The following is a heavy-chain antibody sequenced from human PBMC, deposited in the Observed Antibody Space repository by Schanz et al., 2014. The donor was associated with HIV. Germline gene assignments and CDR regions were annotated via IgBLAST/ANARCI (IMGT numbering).Heavy chain of an antibody. CDR3: ARETGGSGWYTLDY. J-gene: IGHJ4*02. Sequence: EVQLLESGGGLVQPGGSLRLSCAASGFTFSNYAMSWVRQAPGKGLEWVSGISSSGSSTYYADSVKGRLTISRDNSKNTLSLQMNSLRAEDTAMYFCARETGGSGWYTLDYWGQGTLIAVSS. D-gene: IGHD6-19*01. V-gene: IGHV3-23*01. CDR1: GFTFSNYA. CDR2: ISSSGSST.